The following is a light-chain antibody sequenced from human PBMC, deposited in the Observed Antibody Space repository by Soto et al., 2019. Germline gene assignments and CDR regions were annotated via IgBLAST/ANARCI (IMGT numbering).Light chain of an antibody. CDR3: SSYTSSNTFV. Sequence: QSVLNQPASVSASPGQSITISCTGTSSDVGGYNYVSWYQQHPGKAPKLLIYDVSNRPSGVSDRFSGSKSGDTASLTISGLQAEDEADYYCSSYTSSNTFVFGTGTKVTVL. CDR1: SSDVGGYNY. J-gene: IGLJ1*01. V-gene: IGLV2-14*01. CDR2: DVS.